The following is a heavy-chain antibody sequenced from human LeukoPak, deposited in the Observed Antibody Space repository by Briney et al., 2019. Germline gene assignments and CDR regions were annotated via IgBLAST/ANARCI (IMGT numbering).Heavy chain of an antibody. CDR3: ARDATSGRFDP. Sequence: GRSLRLSCAASGFTFSSSWMHWVRQAPGKELVWVSRIYGDGKTTAYADSVKGRFTISRDNAKNMLYLQMNSLRAEDTAMYYCARDATSGRFDPWGQGTLVTVSS. CDR2: IYGDGKTT. V-gene: IGHV3-74*01. J-gene: IGHJ5*02. CDR1: GFTFSSSW.